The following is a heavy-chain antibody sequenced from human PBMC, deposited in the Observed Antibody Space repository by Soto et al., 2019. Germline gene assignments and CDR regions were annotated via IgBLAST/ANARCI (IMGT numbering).Heavy chain of an antibody. CDR2: IDASSTHI. CDR3: AKTGPYCGGDCSRYFYGMDV. J-gene: IGHJ6*02. V-gene: IGHV3-21*01. CDR1: GFSFSTYN. Sequence: EVQLVESGGGLVKPGGSLRLSCAASGFSFSTYNMNWVRQAPGKGLEWVSSIDASSTHIYYADSVKGRFTISRDNGKSSLYLQMDSLRAEDTALYYCAKTGPYCGGDCSRYFYGMDVWGQGTTVTVSS. D-gene: IGHD2-21*02.